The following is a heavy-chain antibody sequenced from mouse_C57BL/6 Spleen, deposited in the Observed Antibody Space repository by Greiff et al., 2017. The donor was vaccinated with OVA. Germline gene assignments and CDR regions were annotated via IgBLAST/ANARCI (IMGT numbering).Heavy chain of an antibody. CDR3: ARSSTIVTTDWFAY. D-gene: IGHD2-5*01. V-gene: IGHV5-17*01. J-gene: IGHJ3*01. CDR1: GFTFSDYG. Sequence: EVQRVESGGGLVKPGGSLKLSCAASGFTFSDYGMHWVRQAPEKGLEWVAYISSGSSTIYYADTVKGRFTISRDNAKNTLFLQMTSLRSEDTAMYYCARSSTIVTTDWFAYWGQGTLVTVSA. CDR2: ISSGSSTI.